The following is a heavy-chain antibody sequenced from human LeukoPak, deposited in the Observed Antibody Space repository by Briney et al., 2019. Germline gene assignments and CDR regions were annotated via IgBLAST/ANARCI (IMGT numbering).Heavy chain of an antibody. CDR1: GGAISSSRHS. D-gene: IGHD3-3*01. Sequence: SETLSLTCTVSGGAISSSRHSWTWVRQPPGKGLEWIGIIYYNGSTYYNPSLKSRVTISVDTSKNQFSLRLSSVTAADIAVYYCATGKVFPTYDFWSGPIDYWGQGTLVTVSS. CDR2: IYYNGST. V-gene: IGHV4-39*07. J-gene: IGHJ4*02. CDR3: ATGKVFPTYDFWSGPIDY.